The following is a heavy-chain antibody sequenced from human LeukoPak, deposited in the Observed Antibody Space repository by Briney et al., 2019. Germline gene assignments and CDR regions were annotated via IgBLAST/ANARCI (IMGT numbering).Heavy chain of an antibody. Sequence: GASVKVSCKASGYTFTSYYMHWVRQAPGQGLEWMGIINPSGGSTSYAQKFQGRVTMTRDTSTSTVYMELSSLRSEDTAVYYCARDRAPITMIVVVMAAFDYWGQGTLVTVSS. CDR2: INPSGGST. V-gene: IGHV1-46*01. CDR1: GYTFTSYY. CDR3: ARDRAPITMIVVVMAAFDY. J-gene: IGHJ4*02. D-gene: IGHD3-22*01.